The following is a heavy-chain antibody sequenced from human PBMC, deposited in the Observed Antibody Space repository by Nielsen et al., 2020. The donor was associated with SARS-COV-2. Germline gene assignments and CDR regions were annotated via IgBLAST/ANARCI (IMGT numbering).Heavy chain of an antibody. Sequence: GESLKISCVASEISFRSYGMHWVRQAPGKGQDWVAFTSYDGRDKFYADSVRGRFIVSRDNFRNTLSLHMDSLRTEDTAVYFCARQATIYMNEVSGMDVWGQGTTVTVSS. V-gene: IGHV3-30*03. CDR1: EISFRSYG. J-gene: IGHJ6*02. CDR3: ARQATIYMNEVSGMDV. D-gene: IGHD3-9*01. CDR2: TSYDGRDK.